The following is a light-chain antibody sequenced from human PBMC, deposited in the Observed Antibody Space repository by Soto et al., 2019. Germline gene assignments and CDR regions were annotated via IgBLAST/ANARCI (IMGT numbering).Light chain of an antibody. Sequence: QSALTQPASLSGSPGQSITISCTGTSSDIGAYDYVSWFQQHPGKAPKLMISEVNNRPSGVSNRFSGSKSGNTAYLTISGLRAEDEADYYCTSFTTTNIWVFGGGTKLTVL. J-gene: IGLJ3*02. V-gene: IGLV2-14*01. CDR3: TSFTTTNIWV. CDR2: EVN. CDR1: SSDIGAYDY.